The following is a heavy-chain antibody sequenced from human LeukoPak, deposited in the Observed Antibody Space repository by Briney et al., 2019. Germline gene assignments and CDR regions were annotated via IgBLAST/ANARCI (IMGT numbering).Heavy chain of an antibody. J-gene: IGHJ4*02. CDR3: VRDVSCSGGSCRLFDS. V-gene: IGHV3-23*01. Sequence: GGSLRLSCAASGFTFSNYAMSWVRQAPGKGLEWVSAISGSGGATYYADSVRGRFTISRDTSKNTLYLQMNSLRAEDTAVYYCVRDVSCSGGSCRLFDSWGQGTLVSVSS. CDR2: ISGSGGAT. CDR1: GFTFSNYA. D-gene: IGHD2-15*01.